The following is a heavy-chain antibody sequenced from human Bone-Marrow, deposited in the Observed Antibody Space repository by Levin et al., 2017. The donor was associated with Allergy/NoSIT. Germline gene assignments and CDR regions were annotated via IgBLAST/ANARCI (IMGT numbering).Heavy chain of an antibody. CDR3: ARVRSSSSAPFDY. CDR1: GGSFSGYY. J-gene: IGHJ4*02. CDR2: INHSGST. D-gene: IGHD6-13*01. V-gene: IGHV4-34*01. Sequence: PSETLSLTCAVYGGSFSGYYWSWIRQPPGKGLEWIGEINHSGSTNYNPSLKSRVTISVDTSKNQFSLKLSSVTAADTAVYYCARVRSSSSAPFDYWGQGTLVTVSS.